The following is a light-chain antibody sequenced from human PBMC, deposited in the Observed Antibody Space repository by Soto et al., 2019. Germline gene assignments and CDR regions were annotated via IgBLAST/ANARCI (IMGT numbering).Light chain of an antibody. V-gene: IGLV2-23*01. Sequence: QSALTQPASVSGSPGQSITISCTGTGSDVGGYDYVSWYQHHPGKAPKVMIYEDNKRPSGVSNRFSGSKSGNTASLTISGLQAEDEADYYCCSYAGSSTYAFGTGTKVTVL. CDR2: EDN. CDR1: GSDVGGYDY. CDR3: CSYAGSSTYA. J-gene: IGLJ1*01.